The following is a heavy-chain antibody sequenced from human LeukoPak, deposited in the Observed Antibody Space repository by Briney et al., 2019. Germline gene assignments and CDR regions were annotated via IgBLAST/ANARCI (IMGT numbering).Heavy chain of an antibody. Sequence: GESLKISCKGSGYSFTSYWIGWVRQMPGKGLEWMGIIYPGDSDTRYSPSFQGQVTISADKSISTAYLQWSSLKASDTAMYYCARRSSYYDFWSAKPSHGAFDIWGQGTMVTVSS. J-gene: IGHJ3*02. D-gene: IGHD3-3*01. CDR3: ARRSSYYDFWSAKPSHGAFDI. CDR1: GYSFTSYW. CDR2: IYPGDSDT. V-gene: IGHV5-51*01.